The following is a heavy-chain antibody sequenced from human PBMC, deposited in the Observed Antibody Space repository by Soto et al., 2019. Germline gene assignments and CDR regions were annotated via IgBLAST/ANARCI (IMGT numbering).Heavy chain of an antibody. CDR2: ISGSGGST. Sequence: GSLRLSCAVSGFTFSSYAMSWVRQAPGKGLEWVSGISGSGGSTYSADSVKGRFTISRDNSRNTLFLQMNSLRPEDTAVYYCAKDRKSGSGWYWDYWGQGTLVTVSS. J-gene: IGHJ4*02. D-gene: IGHD6-19*01. CDR3: AKDRKSGSGWYWDY. V-gene: IGHV3-23*01. CDR1: GFTFSSYA.